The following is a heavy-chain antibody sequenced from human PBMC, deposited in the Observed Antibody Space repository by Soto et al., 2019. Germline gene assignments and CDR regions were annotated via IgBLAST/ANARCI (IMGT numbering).Heavy chain of an antibody. CDR2: IFYTGNT. D-gene: IGHD3-10*01. V-gene: IGHV4-59*01. CDR3: ARNNVRGVSNSYNWMDP. Sequence: SETRSRTWNVSGGPTSSYYWSWIRQSPGKGLEWIGQIFYTGNTNYNPSLKSRVTMSVDIPKKQFSLKLRSVTTADTAIYFCARNNVRGVSNSYNWMDPWGQGTLVTVSS. CDR1: GGPTSSYY. J-gene: IGHJ5*02.